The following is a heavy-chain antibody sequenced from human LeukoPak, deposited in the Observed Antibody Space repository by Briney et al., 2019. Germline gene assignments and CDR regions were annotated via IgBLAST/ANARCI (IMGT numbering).Heavy chain of an antibody. J-gene: IGHJ4*02. V-gene: IGHV3-64*02. D-gene: IGHD6-13*01. CDR2: ISSNGGST. CDR3: ARVGSCSCYDS. Sequence: GGSLRLSCAASGFTFSSYGMHWVRQAPGKGLEYVSTISSNGGSTYYADSVRGRFTISRDNSKNTLFLQMGSLRAEDMAVYYCARVGSCSCYDSWGQGTLVTVSS. CDR1: GFTFSSYG.